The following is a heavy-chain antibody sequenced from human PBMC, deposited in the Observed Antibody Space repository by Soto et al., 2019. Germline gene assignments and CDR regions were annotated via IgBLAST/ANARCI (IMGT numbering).Heavy chain of an antibody. CDR2: IIPLFGTT. J-gene: IGHJ5*02. CDR1: GGTFRSYA. Sequence: VQLVQSGAEVKKPGSSVKVSCKASGGTFRSYALSWVRQAPGQGLEWLGGIIPLFGTTNYAQKFQGRVTITADESTSTAYMDLSSLRSADTAVYYCARVSYYGSGTYNWFDPWGQGTLVTVSS. V-gene: IGHV1-69*01. D-gene: IGHD3-10*01. CDR3: ARVSYYGSGTYNWFDP.